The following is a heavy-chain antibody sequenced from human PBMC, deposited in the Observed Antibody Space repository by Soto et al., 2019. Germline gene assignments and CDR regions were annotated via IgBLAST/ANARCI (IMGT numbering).Heavy chain of an antibody. Sequence: QVQLVQSGAEVKKPGSSVKVSCKASGGTFSSYTISWVRQAPGLGLEWMGRIIPMLGIANYAQKFQGRVTITADKSTSTADMELSSLRSEDTAVYYCARGAWFGENYGMDVRGQGTTVTVSS. J-gene: IGHJ6*02. CDR1: GGTFSSYT. V-gene: IGHV1-69*02. D-gene: IGHD3-10*01. CDR3: ARGAWFGENYGMDV. CDR2: IIPMLGIA.